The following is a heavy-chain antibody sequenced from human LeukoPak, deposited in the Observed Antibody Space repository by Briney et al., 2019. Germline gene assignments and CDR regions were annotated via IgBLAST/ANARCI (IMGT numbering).Heavy chain of an antibody. Sequence: SETLSLTCAVYGGSFSGYYWSWIRQPPGKGLEWIGEINHSGSTNYNPSLKSRVTISVDTSKNQFSLKLSSVTAADTAVYYCARGSRYDYVWGSYREHNFDYWGQGTLVTV. J-gene: IGHJ4*02. CDR3: ARGSRYDYVWGSYREHNFDY. V-gene: IGHV4-34*01. CDR1: GGSFSGYY. D-gene: IGHD3-16*02. CDR2: INHSGST.